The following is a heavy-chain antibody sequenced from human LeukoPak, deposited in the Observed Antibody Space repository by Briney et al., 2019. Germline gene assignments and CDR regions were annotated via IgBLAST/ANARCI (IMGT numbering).Heavy chain of an antibody. CDR3: VKDPSSSFEWHFDY. J-gene: IGHJ4*02. CDR2: ISWNSGSI. Sequence: GGSLRLSCAASGFTFDDYAMHWVRQAPGKGLEWVSGISWNSGSIGYADSVKGRFTISRDNAKNSLYLQMNSLRAEDTALYYCVKDPSSSFEWHFDYWGQGTLVTVSS. CDR1: GFTFDDYA. D-gene: IGHD6-13*01. V-gene: IGHV3-9*01.